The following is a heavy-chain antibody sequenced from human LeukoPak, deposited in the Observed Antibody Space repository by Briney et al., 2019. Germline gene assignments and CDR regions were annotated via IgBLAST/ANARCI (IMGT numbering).Heavy chain of an antibody. J-gene: IGHJ6*03. CDR1: GFSLSTSGVG. CDR3: ALTIVGATGWPMDV. CDR2: IYWNDDK. Sequence: SGPTLVKPTQTLTLTCTFSGFSLSTSGVGVGWIRQPPGKALEWLALIYWNDDKRYSPSLKSRLTITKDTSKNQVVLTMTNMDPVDTATYYCALTIVGATGWPMDVWGKGTTVTVSS. V-gene: IGHV2-5*01. D-gene: IGHD1-26*01.